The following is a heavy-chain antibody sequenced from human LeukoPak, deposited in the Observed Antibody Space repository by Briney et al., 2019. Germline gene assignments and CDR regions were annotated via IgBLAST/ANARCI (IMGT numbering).Heavy chain of an antibody. Sequence: GGSLRLSCAASGFTFSSYSMNWVRQAPGKGLEWISYISSNSSTIFYADSVKGRFTISRDNAKNSLYVQMNSLRANDTAIYYCARDGLMDVWGTGTTVTVSS. V-gene: IGHV3-48*01. CDR3: ARDGLMDV. CDR1: GFTFSSYS. CDR2: ISSNSSTI. J-gene: IGHJ6*03.